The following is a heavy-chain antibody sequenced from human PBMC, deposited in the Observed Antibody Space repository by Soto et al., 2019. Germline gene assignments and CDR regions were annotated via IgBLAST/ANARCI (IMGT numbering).Heavy chain of an antibody. CDR2: VYYSGST. CDR1: VGSMSSYY. CDR3: ASYANYNHF. V-gene: IGHV4-59*01. Sequence: QVQLQESGPGLVKPWETLSLTCNVSVGSMSSYYWSWMRQPPGKGLEWIGYVYYSGSTNYNPSLKSRVTISVDTSKNQFSLKLSSVTAADTAVYYCASYANYNHFWGQGTLVTVSS. D-gene: IGHD4-4*01. J-gene: IGHJ4*02.